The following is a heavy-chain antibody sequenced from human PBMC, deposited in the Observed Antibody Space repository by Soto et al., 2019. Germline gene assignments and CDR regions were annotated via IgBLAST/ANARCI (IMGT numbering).Heavy chain of an antibody. CDR1: GFTFSSYA. D-gene: IGHD5-18*01. J-gene: IGHJ4*02. CDR3: ERDVTVDTATWFDY. V-gene: IGHV3-30-3*01. Sequence: VGSLRLSCAASGFTFSSYAMHWVRQAPGKGLEWVAVISYDGSNKYYADSVKGRFTISRDNSKNTLYLQMNSLRAEDTAVYYCERDVTVDTATWFDYWGQGTLVTVSS. CDR2: ISYDGSNK.